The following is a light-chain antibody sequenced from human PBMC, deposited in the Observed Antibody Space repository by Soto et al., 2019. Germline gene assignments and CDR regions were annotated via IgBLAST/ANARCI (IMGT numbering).Light chain of an antibody. J-gene: IGKJ2*01. CDR3: QQDMAAPT. Sequence: DIVMTQSPDSLAVSLGERATINCKSSQRVLSSSNNRNYVAWYQQKPGQSPKLLLSWSSSRESGVPDRFSGSGSGTDFTPTISSLQAEDVAVYSCQQDMAAPTFGQGTKLEIK. V-gene: IGKV4-1*01. CDR1: QRVLSSSNNRNY. CDR2: WSS.